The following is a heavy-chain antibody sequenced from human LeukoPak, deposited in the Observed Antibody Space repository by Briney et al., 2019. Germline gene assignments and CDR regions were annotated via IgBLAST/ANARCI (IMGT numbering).Heavy chain of an antibody. CDR2: IRSKANSYAT. V-gene: IGHV3-73*01. CDR3: TSPDVWGSSGNH. J-gene: IGHJ5*02. Sequence: GGSLRLSCAASGFTFSGSTMHWVRQASGKGLEWVGRIRSKANSYATAYGASVKGRFTISRDDSKNTACLEMNSLKTEDTAVYYCTSPDVWGSSGNHWGQGTLVTVSS. D-gene: IGHD6-19*01. CDR1: GFTFSGST.